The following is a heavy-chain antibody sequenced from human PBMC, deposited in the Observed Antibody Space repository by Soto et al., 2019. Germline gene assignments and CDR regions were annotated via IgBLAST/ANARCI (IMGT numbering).Heavy chain of an antibody. J-gene: IGHJ4*02. D-gene: IGHD1-1*01. CDR1: GYTFTSYG. CDR2: ISAHNDNT. V-gene: IGHV1-18*01. Sequence: QVHLVQSGAEVRKPGASVKVSCKGSGYTFTSYGIAWVRQAPGQGLEWMGWISAHNDNTNYGQKVQGRVTVTRDTSTSTAYMELRNLRSDDTAVYYCARGRYGDYWGQGALVTVSS. CDR3: ARGRYGDY.